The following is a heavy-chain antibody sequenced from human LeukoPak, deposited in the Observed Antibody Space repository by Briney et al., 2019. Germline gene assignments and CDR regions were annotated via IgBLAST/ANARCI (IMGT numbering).Heavy chain of an antibody. D-gene: IGHD6-13*01. CDR1: GFTFSSYW. CDR2: IKQDGSEK. Sequence: GGSLRLSCAASGFTFSSYWMSWVRQAPGKGLEWVANIKQDGSEKYYVDSVKGRFTISRDNAKNSLYLQMNSLRAEDTAVYYCARGIGSSWNSYYFDYWGQGTLVTVSS. J-gene: IGHJ4*02. CDR3: ARGIGSSWNSYYFDY. V-gene: IGHV3-7*01.